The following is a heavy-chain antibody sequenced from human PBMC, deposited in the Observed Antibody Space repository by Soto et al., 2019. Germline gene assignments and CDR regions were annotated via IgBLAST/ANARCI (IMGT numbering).Heavy chain of an antibody. CDR2: VYYTGST. J-gene: IGHJ4*02. D-gene: IGHD3-9*01. CDR3: ASRLASNHKYFFDV. V-gene: IGHV4-61*01. CDR1: GDSVSSGIYY. Sequence: QVQLQESGPGLVKPSETLSLTCTVSGDSVSSGIYYWSWIRQPPGQGLEWIGDVYYTGSTNYNPSLQSRVTIAMDSSKLQFSRRMRSVTAADTAMYYCASRLASNHKYFFDVWGQGTQITVSS.